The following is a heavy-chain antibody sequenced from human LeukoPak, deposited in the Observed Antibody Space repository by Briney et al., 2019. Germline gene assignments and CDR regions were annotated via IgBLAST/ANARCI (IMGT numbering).Heavy chain of an antibody. CDR1: GYSFNSHW. J-gene: IGHJ4*02. CDR2: IYPGDSDT. D-gene: IGHD6-19*01. CDR3: ATLAVAVAGTPFDY. Sequence: GESLKISCKGSGYSFNSHWIGWVRQMPGKGLKWMGIIYPGDSDTRYSPSFQGQVTISADKSISTAYLQWSSLKASDTAMYYCATLAVAVAGTPFDYWGQGTLVTVSS. V-gene: IGHV5-51*01.